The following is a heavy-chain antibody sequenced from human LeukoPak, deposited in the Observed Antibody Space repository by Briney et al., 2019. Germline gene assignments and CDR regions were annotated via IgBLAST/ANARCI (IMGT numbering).Heavy chain of an antibody. D-gene: IGHD3-3*01. CDR1: GYTFTNYA. J-gene: IGHJ6*02. CDR3: ARDATPITIFGVVTRDYYYYYGMDV. V-gene: IGHV1-3*01. Sequence: ASVKVSCKASGYTFTNYALHWVRQAPGQRLEWMGWINAGNGNTKYSQKFQDRVTITRDTSASTAYMELSSLRSEDTAVYYCARDATPITIFGVVTRDYYYYYGMDVWGQGTTVTVSS. CDR2: INAGNGNT.